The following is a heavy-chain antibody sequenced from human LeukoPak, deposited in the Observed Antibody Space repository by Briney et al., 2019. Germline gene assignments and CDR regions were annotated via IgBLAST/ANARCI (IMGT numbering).Heavy chain of an antibody. V-gene: IGHV1-2*02. CDR3: AGRVVVVAATPDIYGMDV. CDR1: GYTFTGYY. Sequence: ASVKVSCKASGYTFTGYYMHWVRQAPGQGLEWMGWINPNSGGTNYAQKLQGRVTMTRDTSISTAYMELSRLRSDDTAVYYCAGRVVVVAATPDIYGMDVWGQGTTVTVSS. CDR2: INPNSGGT. J-gene: IGHJ6*02. D-gene: IGHD2-15*01.